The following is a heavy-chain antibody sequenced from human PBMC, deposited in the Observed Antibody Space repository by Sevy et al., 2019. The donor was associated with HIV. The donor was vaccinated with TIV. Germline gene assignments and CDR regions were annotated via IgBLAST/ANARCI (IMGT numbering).Heavy chain of an antibody. J-gene: IGHJ3*02. D-gene: IGHD3-16*01. CDR3: ARDDPVMNAFDI. CDR2: LYYSGSS. CDR1: GGSVNSGAYY. V-gene: IGHV4-61*08. Sequence: SETLSLTCTVSGGSVNSGAYYWSWIRQPPGKGLEWLGYLYYSGSSNYNPSLKSRVTISLDTSKNQFSLKMSSVTTADTAVYYCARDDPVMNAFDIWGQGTMVTVSS.